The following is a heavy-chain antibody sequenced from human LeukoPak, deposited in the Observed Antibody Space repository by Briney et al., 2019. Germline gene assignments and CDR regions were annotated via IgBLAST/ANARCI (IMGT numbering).Heavy chain of an antibody. CDR2: IYYSGST. Sequence: SETLSLTCTVSGGSISSSSYYWGWIRQPPGTGLEWIGSIYYSGSTYYNPSLKSRVTISVDTSKNQFSLKLSSVTAADTAVYYCARMEEYYDILTDYYEWYYFDYWGQGTLVTVSS. D-gene: IGHD3-9*01. V-gene: IGHV4-39*07. J-gene: IGHJ4*02. CDR1: GGSISSSSYY. CDR3: ARMEEYYDILTDYYEWYYFDY.